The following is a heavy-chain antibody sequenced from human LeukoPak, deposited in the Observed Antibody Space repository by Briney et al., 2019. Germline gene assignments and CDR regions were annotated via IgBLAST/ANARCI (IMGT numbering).Heavy chain of an antibody. CDR1: GFTFSSNA. J-gene: IGHJ4*02. V-gene: IGHV3-23*01. Sequence: QSGGSLRLSCAASGFTFSSNAMTWVRQAPGKGLEWVSAIHGSDDNTHYADSVKGRFTISRDKSKNTLYLQVNSLRADDTAVYYCAKDLLRWSFDYWGQGTLVTVSS. CDR2: IHGSDDNT. CDR3: AKDLLRWSFDY. D-gene: IGHD4-23*01.